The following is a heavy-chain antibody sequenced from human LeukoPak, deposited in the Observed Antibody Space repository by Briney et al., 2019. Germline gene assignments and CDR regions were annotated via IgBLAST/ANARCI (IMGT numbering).Heavy chain of an antibody. V-gene: IGHV4-59*01. Sequence: SETPSLTCTVSGGSISSYYWSWIRQPPGKGLEWIGYIYYSGSTNYNPSLKSRVTISVDTSKNQFSLRLSSVTAADTAVYYCARDMGGADYGFYWGQGTLVTVSS. D-gene: IGHD4-17*01. J-gene: IGHJ4*02. CDR2: IYYSGST. CDR1: GGSISSYY. CDR3: ARDMGGADYGFY.